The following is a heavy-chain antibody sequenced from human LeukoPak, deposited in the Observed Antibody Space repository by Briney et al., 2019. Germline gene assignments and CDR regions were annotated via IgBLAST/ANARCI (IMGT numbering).Heavy chain of an antibody. V-gene: IGHV3-48*01. CDR3: ARAYGIAVASPLDY. CDR1: GFTFSSYS. D-gene: IGHD6-19*01. CDR2: ISSSSSTI. Sequence: GGSLRLSCAASGFTFSSYSMNWVRQAPGKGLEWVSYISSSSSTIYYADSVKGRFTISRDNAKNSLYLQMNSLRAEDTAVYYCARAYGIAVASPLDYWGQGTLVTVSS. J-gene: IGHJ4*02.